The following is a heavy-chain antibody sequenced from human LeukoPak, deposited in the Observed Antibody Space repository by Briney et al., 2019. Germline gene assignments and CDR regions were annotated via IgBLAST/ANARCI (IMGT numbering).Heavy chain of an antibody. CDR1: GFTVSSNY. D-gene: IGHD5-18*01. V-gene: IGHV3-66*01. Sequence: PGGSLRLSCAASGFTVSSNYMSWVRQAPGKWLEWVSVIYSGGSTYYADSVKGRFTISRDNSKNTLYLHMNGLRVEDTAIYYCARDERWIQFNYWGQGTLVTVSS. J-gene: IGHJ4*02. CDR2: IYSGGST. CDR3: ARDERWIQFNY.